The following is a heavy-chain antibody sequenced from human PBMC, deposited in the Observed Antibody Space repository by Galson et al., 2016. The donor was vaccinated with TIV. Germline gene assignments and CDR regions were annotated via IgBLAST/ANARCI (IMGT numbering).Heavy chain of an antibody. D-gene: IGHD2-2*03. J-gene: IGHJ4*02. V-gene: IGHV4-38-2*02. CDR1: GYSISSGYY. CDR3: GRDPGWIRGDY. Sequence: LSLTCAVSGYSISSGYYFGWIRQSPGKGLEWISSIYHTGRAYYNPSLNSRVTISVDTSKNQFSLRLSSVTAADTAVYYCGRDPGWIRGDYWGQGILVTVSS. CDR2: IYHTGRA.